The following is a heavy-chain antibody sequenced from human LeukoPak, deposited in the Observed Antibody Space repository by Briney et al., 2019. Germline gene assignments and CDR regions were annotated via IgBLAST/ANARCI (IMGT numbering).Heavy chain of an antibody. Sequence: GGSLRLSCAASGFTFSSYGMSWVRQAPGKGLEWVSAISGSGGSTYYADSVKGRFTISRDNSKNTLYLQMNSLRAEDTAVYYCAKGDIVVVPAASYYFDYWGQGTLVTVSS. CDR2: ISGSGGST. CDR3: AKGDIVVVPAASYYFDY. D-gene: IGHD2-2*01. CDR1: GFTFSSYG. V-gene: IGHV3-23*01. J-gene: IGHJ4*02.